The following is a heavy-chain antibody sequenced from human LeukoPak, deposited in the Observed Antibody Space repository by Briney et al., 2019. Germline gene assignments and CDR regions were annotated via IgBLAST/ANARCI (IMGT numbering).Heavy chain of an antibody. V-gene: IGHV3-7*01. CDR3: ARDNYDSSGPYYFDY. CDR1: GFTFSSYW. D-gene: IGHD3-22*01. CDR2: IKQDGSEK. J-gene: IGHJ4*02. Sequence: GGSLRLSCAASGFTFSSYWMSWVRQAPGKGLEWVANIKQDGSEKYYVDSVKGRFTISRDNAKNSLYLQMNSLRAEDTAVYYCARDNYDSSGPYYFDYWGQGTLVTVSS.